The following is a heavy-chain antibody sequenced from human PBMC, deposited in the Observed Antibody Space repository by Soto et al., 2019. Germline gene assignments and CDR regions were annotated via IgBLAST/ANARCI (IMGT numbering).Heavy chain of an antibody. CDR1: GYTFTSYG. J-gene: IGHJ3*02. D-gene: IGHD6-19*01. V-gene: IGHV1-18*04. Sequence: QVQLVQSGAEVKKPGASVKVSCKASGYTFTSYGISWVRQAPGQGLEWMGWISAYNGNTNYAQKLQGRVTMTTDTPRRTAYRERGTWRSDDTAVYYWARDRSGGGLAGKDAFYIGGKGTMVTVSS. CDR2: ISAYNGNT. CDR3: ARDRSGGGLAGKDAFYI.